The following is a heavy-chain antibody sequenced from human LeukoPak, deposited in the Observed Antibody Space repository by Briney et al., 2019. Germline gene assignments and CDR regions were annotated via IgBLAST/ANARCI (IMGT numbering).Heavy chain of an antibody. Sequence: GGSLRLSCAAPGFTFSNYVIHWVRQAPGKGLEWVAVTSSDLNVKLYADSVKGRFTISRDNSRSTLYLQVNSLRPEDTAIYYCAREGYYGSGSPPSLYFDYWGQGTLVTVSS. V-gene: IGHV3-30-3*01. CDR1: GFTFSNYV. D-gene: IGHD3-10*01. CDR2: TSSDLNVK. CDR3: AREGYYGSGSPPSLYFDY. J-gene: IGHJ4*02.